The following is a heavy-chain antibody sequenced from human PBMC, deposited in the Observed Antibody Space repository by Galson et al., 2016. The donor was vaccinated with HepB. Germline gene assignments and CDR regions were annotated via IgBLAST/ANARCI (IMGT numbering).Heavy chain of an antibody. CDR3: ARRPSRGWTPLVNP. D-gene: IGHD6-19*01. CDR2: IWPGDSDT. CDR1: GYSFTNYW. V-gene: IGHV5-51*01. J-gene: IGHJ5*02. Sequence: SGAEVKKSGESLRISCKASGYSFTNYWIGWVRQMPGKGLEWMGIIWPGDSDTRYSPSFQGQVTISVDKPISTTYLQWNSLKASDTAVYYCARRPSRGWTPLVNPWGQGTLVTVTS.